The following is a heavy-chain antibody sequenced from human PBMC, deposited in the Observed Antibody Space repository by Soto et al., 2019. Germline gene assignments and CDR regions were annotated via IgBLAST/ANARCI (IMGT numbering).Heavy chain of an antibody. V-gene: IGHV1-18*01. CDR1: GYAFTTYG. D-gene: IGHD1-1*01. Sequence: QVHLVQSGAEVKKPGASVKVSCQGSGYAFTTYGITWVRQAPGQGLEWMGWISAHNGNTNYAQKLQGRVTVTRDTSTSTAYMELRSLRYDDKAGYYCARGRYGDYWGQGALVTVSS. J-gene: IGHJ4*02. CDR3: ARGRYGDY. CDR2: ISAHNGNT.